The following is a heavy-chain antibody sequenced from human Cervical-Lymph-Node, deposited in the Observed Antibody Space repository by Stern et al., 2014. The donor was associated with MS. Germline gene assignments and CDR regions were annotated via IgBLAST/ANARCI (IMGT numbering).Heavy chain of an antibody. J-gene: IGHJ4*02. V-gene: IGHV3-64D*06. CDR2: ISSNGGST. D-gene: IGHD2-15*01. CDR3: VKDRFRDCSGGSCYLTPFDY. CDR1: GFTFSSYA. Sequence: EMQLVESGGGLVQPGGSLRLSCSASGFTFSSYAMHWVRQAPGKGLEYVSAISSNGGSTYYADSVKGRFTISRDNSKNTLYLQMSSLRAEDTAVYYCVKDRFRDCSGGSCYLTPFDYWGQGTLVTVSS.